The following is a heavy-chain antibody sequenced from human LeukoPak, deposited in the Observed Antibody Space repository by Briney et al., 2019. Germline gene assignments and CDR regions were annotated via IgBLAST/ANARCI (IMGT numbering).Heavy chain of an antibody. V-gene: IGHV3-66*01. CDR3: ARDNGRRGKPGAFDI. CDR1: GFTFSTYA. J-gene: IGHJ3*02. Sequence: GGSLRLSCAASGFTFSTYAMSWVRQAPGKGLEWVSVIYTDGNTYYADSVKDRFTISRDNSKNTLYFQMNSLRPEDTTMYYCARDNGRRGKPGAFDIWGQGTMVTVSS. D-gene: IGHD2-8*01. CDR2: IYTDGNT.